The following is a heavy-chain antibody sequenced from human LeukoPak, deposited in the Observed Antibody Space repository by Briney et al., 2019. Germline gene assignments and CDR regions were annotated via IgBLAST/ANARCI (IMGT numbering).Heavy chain of an antibody. V-gene: IGHV6-1*01. D-gene: IGHD6-6*01. Sequence: SQTLSLTCAISGDSVSSNSAAWNWIRQSPSRGLEWLGRTYYGSKWYNDYAVSVKSRITINPDTSKNQFSLQLNSVTPEDTAVYYCARGSAIAAPTEMRYYYYYYYMDVWGKGTTVTVSS. J-gene: IGHJ6*03. CDR3: ARGSAIAAPTEMRYYYYYYYMDV. CDR2: TYYGSKWYN. CDR1: GDSVSSNSAA.